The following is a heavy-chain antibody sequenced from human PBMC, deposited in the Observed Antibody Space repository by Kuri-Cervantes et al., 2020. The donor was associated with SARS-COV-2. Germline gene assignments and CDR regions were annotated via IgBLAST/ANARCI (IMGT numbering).Heavy chain of an antibody. J-gene: IGHJ4*02. D-gene: IGHD3-22*01. CDR1: GFTFSSYA. Sequence: GGSLRPSCAASGFTFSSYAMSWVRQAPGKGLEWVSVIYSGGSSTYDADSVKGRFTISRDNSMNTLYLQMNSLRAEDTAVYYCAKDQDYYDSSGQFDYWGQGTLVTV. V-gene: IGHV3-23*03. CDR2: IYSGGSST. CDR3: AKDQDYYDSSGQFDY.